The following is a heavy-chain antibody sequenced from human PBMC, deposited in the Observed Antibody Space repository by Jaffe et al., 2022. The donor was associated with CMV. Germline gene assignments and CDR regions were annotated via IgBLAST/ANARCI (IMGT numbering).Heavy chain of an antibody. CDR2: IYYSGST. Sequence: QLQLQESGPGLVKPSETLSLTCTVSGGSISSSSYYWGWIRQPPGKGLEWIGSIYYSGSTYYNPSLKSRVTISVDTSKNQFSLKLSSVTAADTAVYYCARPPVGAPHRDGMDVWGQGTTVTVSS. J-gene: IGHJ6*02. CDR1: GGSISSSSYY. CDR3: ARPPVGAPHRDGMDV. V-gene: IGHV4-39*01. D-gene: IGHD1-26*01.